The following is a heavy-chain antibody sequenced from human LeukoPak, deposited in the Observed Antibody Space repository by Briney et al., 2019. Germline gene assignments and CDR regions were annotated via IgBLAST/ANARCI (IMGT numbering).Heavy chain of an antibody. V-gene: IGHV4-61*02. CDR2: IYTSGST. CDR3: AREVVTPYFGY. Sequence: SETLSLTCTVSGGSISSGSYYWSWIRQPAGKGLEWIGRIYTSGSTNYNPSLKSRVTISVDTSKNQFSLKLSSVTAADTAVYYCAREVVTPYFGYWGQGTLVTVSS. J-gene: IGHJ4*02. CDR1: GGSISSGSYY. D-gene: IGHD4-23*01.